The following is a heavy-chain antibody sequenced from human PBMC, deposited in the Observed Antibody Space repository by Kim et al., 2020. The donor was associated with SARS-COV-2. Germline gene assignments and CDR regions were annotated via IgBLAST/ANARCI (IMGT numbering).Heavy chain of an antibody. CDR1: GGTFSSYA. J-gene: IGHJ3*02. Sequence: SVKVSCKASGGTFSSYAISWVRQAPGQGLEWMGGIIPIFGTANYAQKFQGRVTITADESTSTAYMELSSLRSEDTAVYYCARLHMITRGQGTEDAFDIWGQGTMVTVSS. CDR2: IIPIFGTA. V-gene: IGHV1-69*13. D-gene: IGHD3-22*01. CDR3: ARLHMITRGQGTEDAFDI.